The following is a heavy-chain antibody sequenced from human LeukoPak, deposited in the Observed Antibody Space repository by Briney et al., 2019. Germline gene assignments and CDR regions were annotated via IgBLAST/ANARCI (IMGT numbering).Heavy chain of an antibody. D-gene: IGHD3-16*02. CDR2: IYYSGST. CDR3: ARHREYDYVWGSYRGTKNWFDP. Sequence: SETLSLTCTVSGGSISSSSYYWGWIRQPPGKGLEWIGSIYYSGSTYYNPSLKSRVTISVDTSKNHFSLKLSSVTAADTAVYYCARHREYDYVWGSYRGTKNWFDPWGQGTLVTVPS. J-gene: IGHJ5*02. V-gene: IGHV4-39*01. CDR1: GGSISSSSYY.